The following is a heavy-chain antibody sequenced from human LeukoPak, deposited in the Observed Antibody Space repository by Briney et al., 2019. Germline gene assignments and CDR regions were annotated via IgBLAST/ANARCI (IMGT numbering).Heavy chain of an antibody. V-gene: IGHV4-59*12. CDR3: ARGSGYSYAIDY. D-gene: IGHD5-18*01. CDR2: IYYSGST. J-gene: IGHJ4*02. CDR1: GGSIRSYY. Sequence: PSETLSLTCTVSGGSIRSYYWSWIRQPPGKGLEWIGYIYYSGSTNHNPSLKSRVTISVDTSKNQFSLKLSSVTAADTAVYYCARGSGYSYAIDYWGQGTLVTVSS.